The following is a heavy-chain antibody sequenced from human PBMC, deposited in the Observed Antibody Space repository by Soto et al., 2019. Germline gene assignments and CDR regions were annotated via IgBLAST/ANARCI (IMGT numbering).Heavy chain of an antibody. V-gene: IGHV1-8*01. J-gene: IGHJ6*02. CDR3: ARLASGNTIFGVVIRPYYYYGMGV. Sequence: ASVKVSCKASGYTFTSYDINWVRQATGQGLEWMGWMNPNSGNTGYAQKFQGRVTMTRNTSISTAYMELSSLRSEDTAVYYCARLASGNTIFGVVIRPYYYYGMGVWGQGTTVTVSS. D-gene: IGHD3-3*01. CDR2: MNPNSGNT. CDR1: GYTFTSYD.